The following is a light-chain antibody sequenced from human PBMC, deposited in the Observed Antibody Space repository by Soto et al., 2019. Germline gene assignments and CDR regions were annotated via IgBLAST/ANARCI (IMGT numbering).Light chain of an antibody. V-gene: IGLV2-23*01. Sequence: SARGQPGSVSGSPGQSITISCNGTSGLVGSFSLVSWYQPHPGKAPKVMISEGHRRPSGVPDRFSGSTSVNSASLTISGLQADDEADYYCCLYIGATTYVFGTGTKVTVL. CDR2: EGH. CDR3: CLYIGATTYV. J-gene: IGLJ1*01. CDR1: SGLVGSFSL.